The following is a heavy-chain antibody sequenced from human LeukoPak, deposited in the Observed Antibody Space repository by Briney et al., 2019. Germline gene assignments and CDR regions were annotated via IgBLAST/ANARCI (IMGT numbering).Heavy chain of an antibody. D-gene: IGHD1-1*01. Sequence: LETLSLTCTVSGGSISSYYWSWIRQPPGKGLEWIVYIYYNENTKYNPSLKSRVTISVDTSKNHFSLNLSSVTAADTAVYYCARILLSATGDRWYFDLWGRGTLVTVSS. V-gene: IGHV4-59*01. J-gene: IGHJ2*01. CDR3: ARILLSATGDRWYFDL. CDR2: IYYNENT. CDR1: GGSISSYY.